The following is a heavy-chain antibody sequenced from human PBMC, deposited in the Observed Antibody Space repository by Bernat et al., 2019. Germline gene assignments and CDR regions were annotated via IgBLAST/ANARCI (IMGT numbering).Heavy chain of an antibody. Sequence: QVQLQESGPGLVKPSQTLSLTCTVSGGSISSGDYYWSWIRQPPGKGLEWIGYIYYSGSTYYHPFLNSRVTISVDTSKNQVSLKLGSVTAPNTAVYYCARTTIRDDFWGQGTLVTVSS. D-gene: IGHD1-1*01. CDR1: GGSISSGDYY. CDR2: IYYSGST. J-gene: IGHJ4*02. CDR3: ARTTIRDDF. V-gene: IGHV4-30-4*01.